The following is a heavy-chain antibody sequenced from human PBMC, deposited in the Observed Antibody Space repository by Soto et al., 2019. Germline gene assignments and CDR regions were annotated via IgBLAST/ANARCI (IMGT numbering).Heavy chain of an antibody. D-gene: IGHD4-17*01. CDR3: TTDGDYGDYHDAFDI. J-gene: IGHJ3*02. CDR2: IKSKTDGGTT. Sequence: GGSLRLSCAASGFTFSNAWMSWVRQAPGKGLEWVGRIKSKTDGGTTDYAAPVKGRFTISRDDSKNTLYLQMNSLKTEDTAVYYCTTDGDYGDYHDAFDIWGHGTMVTVSS. V-gene: IGHV3-15*01. CDR1: GFTFSNAW.